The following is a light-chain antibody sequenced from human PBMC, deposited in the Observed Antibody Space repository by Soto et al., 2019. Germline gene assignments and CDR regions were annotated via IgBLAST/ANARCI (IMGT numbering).Light chain of an antibody. CDR2: GAS. Sequence: EIVMTQSPGTLSLSTGERATLSCRASQSVSSSYLAWYQQKPGQAPRLLIYGASSRATGIPDRFSGSGPGTDFTLTISSLEPEDFAVYYCQQYGSSGTFGQGTKVDIK. CDR3: QQYGSSGT. V-gene: IGKV3-20*01. J-gene: IGKJ1*01. CDR1: QSVSSSY.